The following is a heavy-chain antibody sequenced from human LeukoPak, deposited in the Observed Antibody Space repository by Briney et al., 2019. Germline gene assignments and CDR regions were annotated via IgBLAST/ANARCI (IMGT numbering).Heavy chain of an antibody. Sequence: GGSLRLSCAASGFTFSSYAMSWVRQAPGKGLEWVSAISGSGGSTYYAGSVKGRFTISRDNSKNTLYLQMNSLRAEDTAVYYCAKDTGDCGGDCYSEGLGYWGQGTLVTVSS. J-gene: IGHJ4*02. CDR1: GFTFSSYA. CDR2: ISGSGGST. CDR3: AKDTGDCGGDCYSEGLGY. D-gene: IGHD2-21*02. V-gene: IGHV3-23*01.